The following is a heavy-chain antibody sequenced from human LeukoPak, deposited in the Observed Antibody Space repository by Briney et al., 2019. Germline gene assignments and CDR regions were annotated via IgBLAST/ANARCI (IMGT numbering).Heavy chain of an antibody. D-gene: IGHD3-16*02. CDR1: GFTLTDAW. V-gene: IGHV3-15*01. CDR2: LKSKTDGGTT. J-gene: IGHJ3*02. CDR3: TKFFLGRRDYVWESYRYLAFDI. Sequence: GGSLRLSCAASGFTLTDAWVSWVRQPPGKGPEWVGHLKSKTDGGTTDYAAPVKGRFTISRDGSKNTLYLQMNSLKTEDTAVYYCTKFFLGRRDYVWESYRYLAFDIWGHGTMVTVSS.